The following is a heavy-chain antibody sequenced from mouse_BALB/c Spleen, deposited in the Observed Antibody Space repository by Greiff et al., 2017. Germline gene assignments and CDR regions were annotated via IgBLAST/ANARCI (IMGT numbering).Heavy chain of an antibody. CDR3: LTGTRWEFDY. Sequence: DVKLQESGAELVRSGASVKLSCTASGFNIKDYYMHWVKQRPEQGLEWIGWIDPENGDTEYAPKFQGKATMTADTSSNTAYLQLSSLTSEDPAVYYCLTGTRWEFDYWGQGTTLTVSS. CDR2: IDPENGDT. CDR1: GFNIKDYY. D-gene: IGHD4-1*01. V-gene: IGHV14-4*02. J-gene: IGHJ2*01.